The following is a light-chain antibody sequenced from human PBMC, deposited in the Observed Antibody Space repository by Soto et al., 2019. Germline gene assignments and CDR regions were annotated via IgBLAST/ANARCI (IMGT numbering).Light chain of an antibody. CDR2: DNN. Sequence: QSVLTQPPSVSAAPGQKVTISCSGSSSNIGNNYVSWYQQLPGTAPKLLIYDNNKRPSGIPDRFSGSKPGTSATLGITGRQTGDEADYYCGTWDSSLSAGDVVFGGGTKLTVL. CDR3: GTWDSSLSAGDVV. V-gene: IGLV1-51*01. J-gene: IGLJ2*01. CDR1: SSNIGNNY.